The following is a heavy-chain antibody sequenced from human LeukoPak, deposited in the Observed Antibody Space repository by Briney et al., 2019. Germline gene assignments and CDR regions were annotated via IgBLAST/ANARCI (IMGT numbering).Heavy chain of an antibody. V-gene: IGHV1-69*01. D-gene: IGHD5-18*01. J-gene: IGHJ6*04. CDR2: IIPIFGTA. CDR3: ARVDTAMGYYYYGMDV. Sequence: SVKVSCKASGGTFSSYAISWVRQAPGQGLEWMGGIIPIFGTANYAQKFQGRVTITADESTSTAYMELSSLRSVDTAVYYCARVDTAMGYYYYGMDVWGKGTTVTVSS. CDR1: GGTFSSYA.